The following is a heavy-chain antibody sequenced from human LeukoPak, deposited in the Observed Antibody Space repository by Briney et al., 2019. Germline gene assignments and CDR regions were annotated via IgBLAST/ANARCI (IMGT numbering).Heavy chain of an antibody. Sequence: PGGSLRLSCAASGFTFSSYSMNWVRQAPGKGLEWVSSISSSSSSYIYYADSVKGRFTISRDNAKNSLYLQMNSLRAEDTAVYYCARKPIVSNAWYYFDYWGRGTLVTVSS. V-gene: IGHV3-21*01. CDR1: GFTFSSYS. J-gene: IGHJ4*02. CDR2: ISSSSSSYI. D-gene: IGHD3-22*01. CDR3: ARKPIVSNAWYYFDY.